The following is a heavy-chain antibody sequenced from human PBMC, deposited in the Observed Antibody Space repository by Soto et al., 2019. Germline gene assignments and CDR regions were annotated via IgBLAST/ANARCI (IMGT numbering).Heavy chain of an antibody. J-gene: IGHJ4*02. V-gene: IGHV4-34*01. CDR3: ATRMPTDY. D-gene: IGHD2-2*01. Sequence: PSETLSLTCAVYGGSFSDYHWSWIRQPPGKGLEWIGEIDHSGSANYNPSLESRVTISVDTSKNQFSMRLTSVTAADTALYYCATRMPTDYWGQGTLVTVS. CDR1: GGSFSDYH. CDR2: IDHSGSA.